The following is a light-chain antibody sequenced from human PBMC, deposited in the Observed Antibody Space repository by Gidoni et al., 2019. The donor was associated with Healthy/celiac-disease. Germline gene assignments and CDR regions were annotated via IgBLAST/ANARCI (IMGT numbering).Light chain of an antibody. CDR1: QSVSSY. Sequence: EIVFTQSPATLSLSPGERATLSCRASQSVSSYLAWYQQKPGQAPRLLIYDASNRATGIPARFSGSGSGTDFTLTISSLEPEDFAVYYCQQRSTLRTFGQXTRLEIK. CDR2: DAS. J-gene: IGKJ5*01. V-gene: IGKV3-11*01. CDR3: QQRSTLRT.